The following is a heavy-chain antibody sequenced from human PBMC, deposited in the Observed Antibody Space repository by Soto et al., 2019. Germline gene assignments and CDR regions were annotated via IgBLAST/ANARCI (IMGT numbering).Heavy chain of an antibody. CDR2: TTASGDRT. V-gene: IGHV3-23*01. Sequence: EVQLLESGGGLVQPGGSLRLSCSGSGFTFSRNAIHWVRQAPGKGLEWVSGTTASGDRTYYGDSVKGRFTISRDNSKNTLYLQMNSLRADDTAVYYCATRDCSGGTCYFDYWGQGTLVTVSS. CDR3: ATRDCSGGTCYFDY. CDR1: GFTFSRNA. J-gene: IGHJ4*02. D-gene: IGHD2-15*01.